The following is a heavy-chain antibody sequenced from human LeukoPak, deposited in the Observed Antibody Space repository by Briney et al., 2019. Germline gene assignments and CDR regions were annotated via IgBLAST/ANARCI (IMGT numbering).Heavy chain of an antibody. V-gene: IGHV3-23*01. J-gene: IGHJ4*02. CDR2: ISGSGGST. Sequence: TGGSLRLSCAASGFTLSSYWMHWVRQAPGKGLEWVSAISGSGGSTYYADSVKGRFTISRDNSKNTLYLQINSLRAEDTAVYYCAKAQVGATGFDYWGQGTLVTVSS. CDR1: GFTLSSYW. D-gene: IGHD1-26*01. CDR3: AKAQVGATGFDY.